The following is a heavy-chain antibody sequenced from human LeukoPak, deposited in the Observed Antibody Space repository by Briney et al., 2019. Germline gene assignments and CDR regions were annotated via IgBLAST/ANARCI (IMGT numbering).Heavy chain of an antibody. CDR3: ARDHRDEYYYDSSGYYYSYFDY. CDR2: IIPILGIA. Sequence: GASVKVSCKASGGTFGSYAISWVRQAPGQGLEWMGRIIPILGIANYAQKFQGRVTITADKSTSTAYMELSSLRSEDTAVYYCARDHRDEYYYDSSGYYYSYFDYWGQGTLVTVSS. D-gene: IGHD3-22*01. J-gene: IGHJ4*02. CDR1: GGTFGSYA. V-gene: IGHV1-69*04.